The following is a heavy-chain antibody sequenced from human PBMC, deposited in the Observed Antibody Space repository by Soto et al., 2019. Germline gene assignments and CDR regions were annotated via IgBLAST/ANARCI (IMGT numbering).Heavy chain of an antibody. V-gene: IGHV4-38-2*02. CDR1: AYSISIGYY. CDR3: ARVGQPPSDY. D-gene: IGHD2-2*01. J-gene: IGHJ4*02. CDR2: IYRSGST. Sequence: SETLSLTCTVSAYSISIGYYWGWSRQPPGKGLEWIGSIYRSGSTYYNPSLKSRVTISIDTSKKEISLKLSSVTAADTAAYYCARVGQPPSDYWGQGTLVTVSS.